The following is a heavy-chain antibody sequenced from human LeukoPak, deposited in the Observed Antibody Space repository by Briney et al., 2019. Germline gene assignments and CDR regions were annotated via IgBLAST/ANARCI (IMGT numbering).Heavy chain of an antibody. CDR3: ARHSLGYSYGSFDY. CDR2: IYYSGST. V-gene: IGHV4-39*01. CDR1: GGSISSSSYY. Sequence: SETLSLTCTVSGGSISSSSYYWGWIRQPPGKGLEWIGSIYYSGSTYYNPSLKSRVTISVDTSKNQFSLKLSSVTAADTAVYYCARHSLGYSYGSFDYWGQGTLVTVSS. J-gene: IGHJ4*02. D-gene: IGHD5-18*01.